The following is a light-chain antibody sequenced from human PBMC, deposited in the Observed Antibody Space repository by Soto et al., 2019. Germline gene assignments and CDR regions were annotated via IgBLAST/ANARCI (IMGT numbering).Light chain of an antibody. V-gene: IGLV2-14*01. CDR1: SSDIGDYDY. Sequence: QSVLTQPASVSGSPGQSITISCTGTSSDIGDYDYVSWYQQHPGKAPKLLISEVSNRPSGVSNRFSGSKSGNTASLTISGLQAEDEADYYCNSYASGNARGFGTGTKLTVL. J-gene: IGLJ1*01. CDR3: NSYASGNARG. CDR2: EVS.